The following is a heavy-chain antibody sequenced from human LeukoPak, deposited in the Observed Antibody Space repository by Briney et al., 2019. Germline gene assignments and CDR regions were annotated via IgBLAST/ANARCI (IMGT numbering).Heavy chain of an antibody. CDR1: GASVSSGSYY. CDR2: IYYSGST. D-gene: IGHD6-13*01. J-gene: IGHJ4*02. CDR3: ARDGIAATGYFDY. V-gene: IGHV4-61*01. Sequence: SETLSLTCTVPGASVSSGSYYWSWIRQPPGKGLEWIGYIYYSGSTNYNPSLKSRVTISVDTSKNQFSLKLSSVTAADTAVYYCARDGIAATGYFDYWGQGTLVTVSS.